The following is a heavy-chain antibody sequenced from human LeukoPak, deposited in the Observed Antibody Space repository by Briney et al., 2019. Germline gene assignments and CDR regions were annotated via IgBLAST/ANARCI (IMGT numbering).Heavy chain of an antibody. Sequence: GGSLRLSCAASGFTFSSSAMHWVREAPGEGLEWVALISYDESTTYYADSVKGRFTISRDNSKNTLYLQMNSLRAEDTAVYYCASPRSGNYFTLHGGCDPWGQGTLVTVTS. CDR1: GFTFSSSA. J-gene: IGHJ5*02. CDR3: ASPRSGNYFTLHGGCDP. V-gene: IGHV3-30*04. CDR2: ISYDESTT. D-gene: IGHD3-10*01.